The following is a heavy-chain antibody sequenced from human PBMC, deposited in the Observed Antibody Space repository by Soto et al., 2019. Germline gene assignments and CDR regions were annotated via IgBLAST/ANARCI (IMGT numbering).Heavy chain of an antibody. CDR2: MWYDGSNY. CDR1: GFTFNNYG. D-gene: IGHD2-21*01. CDR3: GRDVLPYCGDECLWEAYDV. J-gene: IGHJ3*01. Sequence: QVQLVESGGGVVQPGRSLRLSCAASGFTFNNYGLHWVRQAPGKRLEWVAVMWYDGSNYYYADSVKGRFTISRDDSKNTASLQMNRPRAEDTAMYYCGRDVLPYCGDECLWEAYDVRGQGTLVTVSS. V-gene: IGHV3-33*01.